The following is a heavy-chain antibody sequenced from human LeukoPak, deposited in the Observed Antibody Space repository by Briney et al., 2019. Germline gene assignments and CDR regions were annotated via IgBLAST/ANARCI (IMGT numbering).Heavy chain of an antibody. Sequence: SETLSLTCAVYGGSFSGYYWSWIRQPPGKGLEWIGEINHSGSTNYNPSLKSRVTTSVDTSKNQFSLKLSSVTAADTAVYYCATSFPPTYYFDYWGQGTLVTVSS. CDR1: GGSFSGYY. V-gene: IGHV4-34*01. J-gene: IGHJ4*02. CDR3: ATSFPPTYYFDY. CDR2: INHSGST. D-gene: IGHD1-26*01.